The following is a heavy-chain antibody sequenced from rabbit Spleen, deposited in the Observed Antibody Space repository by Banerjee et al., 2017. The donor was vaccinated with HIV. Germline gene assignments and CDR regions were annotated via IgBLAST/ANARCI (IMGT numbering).Heavy chain of an antibody. CDR3: ARDTGSSFSSYGMDL. V-gene: IGHV1S47*01. J-gene: IGHJ6*01. Sequence: QEQLEESGGGLVKPEGSLTLTCKVSGFDFSSNAMCWVRQAPGKRPEWIACIANGDGSTYYANWVNGRFTCSKTSSTTVTLQMTSLTVADTATYFCARDTGSSFSSYGMDLWGQGTLVTVS. D-gene: IGHD8-1*01. CDR1: GFDFSSNA. CDR2: IANGDGST.